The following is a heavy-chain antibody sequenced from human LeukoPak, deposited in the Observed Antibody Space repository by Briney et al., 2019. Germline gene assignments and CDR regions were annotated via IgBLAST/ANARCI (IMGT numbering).Heavy chain of an antibody. D-gene: IGHD3-10*01. CDR3: AREYVWFGDLSQPYFNY. V-gene: IGHV3-30-3*01. J-gene: IGHJ4*02. CDR2: ISFAGSNK. Sequence: GGSLRLSCAASGFTFSSYAMHWVRQAPGKGLKWVAVISFAGSNKYYADSVKGRFTISRDNSKNTLYLQMNSLREEDIAVYCCAREYVWFGDLSQPYFNYWGQGTLVTVSS. CDR1: GFTFSSYA.